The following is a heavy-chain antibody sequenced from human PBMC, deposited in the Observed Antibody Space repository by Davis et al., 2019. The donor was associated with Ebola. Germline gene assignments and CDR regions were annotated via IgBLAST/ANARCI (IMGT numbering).Heavy chain of an antibody. CDR1: GFTFSSYS. J-gene: IGHJ6*02. V-gene: IGHV3-21*01. CDR3: ASTPHIVEYGMDV. D-gene: IGHD5-12*01. CDR2: ISCSSSYI. Sequence: GGSLRLSCAASGFTFSSYSMNWVRQAPGKGLELVSSISCSSSYIYYADSVKGRFTISRDNAKNSLYLQMNSLRAEDTAVYYCASTPHIVEYGMDVWGQGTTVTVSS.